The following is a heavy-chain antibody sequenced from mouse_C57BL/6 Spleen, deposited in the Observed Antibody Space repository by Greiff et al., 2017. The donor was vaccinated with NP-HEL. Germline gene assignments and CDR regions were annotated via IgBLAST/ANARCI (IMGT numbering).Heavy chain of an antibody. D-gene: IGHD4-1*01. CDR3: ARTNWDYYFDY. CDR2: IYPGSGNT. J-gene: IGHJ2*01. V-gene: IGHV1-76*01. CDR1: GYTFTDYY. Sequence: QVQLKESGAELVRPGASVKLSCKASGYTFTDYYINWVKQRPGQGLEWIARIYPGSGNTYYNEKFKGKATLTAEKSSSTAYMQLSSLTSEDSAVYFCARTNWDYYFDYWGQGTTLTVSS.